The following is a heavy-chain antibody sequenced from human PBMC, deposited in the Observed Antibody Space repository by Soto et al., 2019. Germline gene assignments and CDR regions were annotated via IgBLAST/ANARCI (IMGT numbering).Heavy chain of an antibody. J-gene: IGHJ4*02. CDR2: INHSGST. D-gene: IGHD2-2*01. CDR3: ASTYCSSTSCYDD. Sequence: QVQLQQWGAGLLKPSETLSLTCAVYGGSFSGYYWSWIRQPPGKGLEWIGEINHSGSTNYNPSLKSRVTISVATSKNQCSLTLSSVTAADTAVYYCASTYCSSTSCYDDWCQGPLVTVSS. V-gene: IGHV4-34*01. CDR1: GGSFSGYY.